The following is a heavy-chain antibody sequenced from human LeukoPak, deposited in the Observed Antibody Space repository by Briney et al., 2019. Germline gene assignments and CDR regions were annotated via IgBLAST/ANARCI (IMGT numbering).Heavy chain of an antibody. CDR2: IHSSGST. Sequence: PSETLSLTCPVSGVSISTYHWSWIRQPAGKGLEWIGRIHSSGSTNYYPSLKSRGTMSIGTSKNQFSLKVTSVTAADTAVYYCARDGLYSNGYSYFDFWGQGTLVTVSS. D-gene: IGHD5-18*01. J-gene: IGHJ4*02. CDR3: ARDGLYSNGYSYFDF. CDR1: GVSISTYH. V-gene: IGHV4-4*07.